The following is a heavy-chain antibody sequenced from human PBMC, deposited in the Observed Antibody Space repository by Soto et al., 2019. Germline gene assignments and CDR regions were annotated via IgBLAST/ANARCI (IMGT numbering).Heavy chain of an antibody. CDR2: ISFDGSNK. J-gene: IGHJ3*02. Sequence: QLQLVESGGGVVQPGRSLRLSCAASGFTFSSYAMHWVRQAPGKGLEWVAVISFDGSNKYYADSVKGRFTISRDNSKXXXXXXXXXXXXXXXXXXXXXXXXXGWWKDAFDIWGQGTMVTVS. CDR1: GFTFSSYA. D-gene: IGHD2-8*02. V-gene: IGHV3-30-3*01. CDR3: XXXXXGWWKDAFDI.